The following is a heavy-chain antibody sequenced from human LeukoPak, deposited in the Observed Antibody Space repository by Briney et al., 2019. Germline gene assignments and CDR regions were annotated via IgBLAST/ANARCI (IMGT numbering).Heavy chain of an antibody. J-gene: IGHJ4*02. D-gene: IGHD3-22*01. V-gene: IGHV4-38-2*02. CDR2: IYHSRST. CDR1: GYSISSGYY. Sequence: SETLSLTCTVSGYSISSGYYWDWIRQPPGKGLEWIGHIYHSRSTYYNPSLKSRVTISVEKSKNQFSLKLNSVTAADTAVYYCAKNSGYYHPYYIDHWGQGTLVTVSS. CDR3: AKNSGYYHPYYIDH.